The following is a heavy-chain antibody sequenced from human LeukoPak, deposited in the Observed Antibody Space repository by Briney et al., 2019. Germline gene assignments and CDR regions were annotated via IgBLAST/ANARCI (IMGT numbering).Heavy chain of an antibody. V-gene: IGHV4-59*08. J-gene: IGHJ6*03. CDR1: GGSISSYY. CDR2: IYYSGST. Sequence: SETLSLTCTVSGGSISSYYWSWIRQPPGKGLEWIGYIYYSGSTNYNPSLKSRVTISVGTSKNQFSLKLSSATAADTAVYYCARADYSSTWSHDYYYMDVWGKGTTVTVSS. D-gene: IGHD6-13*01. CDR3: ARADYSSTWSHDYYYMDV.